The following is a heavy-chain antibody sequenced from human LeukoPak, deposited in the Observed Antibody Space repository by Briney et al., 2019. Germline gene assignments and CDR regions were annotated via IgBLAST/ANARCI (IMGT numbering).Heavy chain of an antibody. D-gene: IGHD3-22*01. CDR2: IYYSGST. V-gene: IGHV4-30-4*08. CDR3: AREPPHRDHYDSSGYAYYYYYYMDV. Sequence: SQTLSLTCTVSGGSISSGDYYWSWIRQPPGKGLEWIGYIYYSGSTYYNPSLKSRVTISANTSKNQFSLKLSSVPAADTAVYYCAREPPHRDHYDSSGYAYYYYYYMDVWGKGTTVTVSS. CDR1: GGSISSGDYY. J-gene: IGHJ6*03.